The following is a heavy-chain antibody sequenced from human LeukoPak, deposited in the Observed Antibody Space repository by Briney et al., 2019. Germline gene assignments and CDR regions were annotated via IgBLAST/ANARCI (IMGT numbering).Heavy chain of an antibody. CDR1: GFTVSTNY. CDR3: TRYSSGFDY. D-gene: IGHD6-19*01. V-gene: IGHV3-49*04. Sequence: GGSLRLSCAASGFTVSTNYMTWVRQAPGKGLEWVGFIRSKAYGGTTEYAASVKGRFTISRDDSKSIAYLQMNSLKTEDTAVYYCTRYSSGFDYWGQGTLVTVSS. J-gene: IGHJ4*02. CDR2: IRSKAYGGTT.